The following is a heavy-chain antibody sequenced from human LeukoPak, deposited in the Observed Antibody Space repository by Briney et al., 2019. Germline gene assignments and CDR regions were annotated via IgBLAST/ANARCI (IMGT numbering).Heavy chain of an antibody. J-gene: IGHJ6*03. Sequence: PGGSLRLSCAASGFTFSSYAMHWVRQAPGKGLEYVSAISSNGGSTYYANSVKGRFTISRDNSKNTLYLQMGSLRAEDMAVYYCARGFRDQLLVGPYYMDVWGKGTTVTVSS. CDR1: GFTFSSYA. V-gene: IGHV3-64*01. D-gene: IGHD2-2*01. CDR2: ISSNGGST. CDR3: ARGFRDQLLVGPYYMDV.